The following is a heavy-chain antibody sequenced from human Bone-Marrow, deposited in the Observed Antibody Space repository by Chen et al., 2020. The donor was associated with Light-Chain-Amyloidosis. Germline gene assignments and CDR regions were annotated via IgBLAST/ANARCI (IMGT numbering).Heavy chain of an antibody. CDR3: ARGLRGIVVVPAAYYFDY. CDR1: GGSFSGYY. V-gene: IGHV4-34*01. CDR2: INHSGST. Sequence: QVQLQQWGAGLLKPSETLSLTCAVHGGSFSGYYWSWIRQPPGKGLEWIGEINHSGSTNYNPSLKGRVTLSVDTSKNQFSLKLSYVSAADTVVYYCARGLRGIVVVPAAYYFDYWGQGALGTVSS. D-gene: IGHD2-2*01. J-gene: IGHJ4*02.